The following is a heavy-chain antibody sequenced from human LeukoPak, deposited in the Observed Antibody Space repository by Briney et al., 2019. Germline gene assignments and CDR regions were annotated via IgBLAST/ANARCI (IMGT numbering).Heavy chain of an antibody. V-gene: IGHV4-4*07. Sequence: PSQTLSLTCFVSDGSITNYYWSWIRQPAGKGLEWIGRLYIGRGMEYNPSLKSRVTMSVDRANMQFSLRLASVTAADTAVYYCARHQAARPQQSFDYWGQGTLVTVSS. CDR1: DGSITNYY. CDR3: ARHQAARPQQSFDY. D-gene: IGHD6-6*01. CDR2: LYIGRGM. J-gene: IGHJ4*02.